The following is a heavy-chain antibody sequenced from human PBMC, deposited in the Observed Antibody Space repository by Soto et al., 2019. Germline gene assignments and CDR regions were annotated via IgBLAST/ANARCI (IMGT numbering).Heavy chain of an antibody. V-gene: IGHV4-59*01. D-gene: IGHD3-10*01. Sequence: SETLSLTCTVSGGSISSYYWSWIRQPPGKGLEWIGYIYYSGSTNYNPSLKSRVTISVDTSKNQFSLKLSSVTAADTAVYYCARATMVREPRYYYYYGMDVWGQGTTVTVSS. J-gene: IGHJ6*02. CDR2: IYYSGST. CDR3: ARATMVREPRYYYYYGMDV. CDR1: GGSISSYY.